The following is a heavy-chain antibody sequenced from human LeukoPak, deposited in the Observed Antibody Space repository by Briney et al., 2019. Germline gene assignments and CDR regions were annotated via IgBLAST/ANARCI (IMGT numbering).Heavy chain of an antibody. D-gene: IGHD1-26*01. J-gene: IGHJ3*02. CDR2: ISYDGSNK. V-gene: IGHV3-30-3*01. Sequence: GGSLRLSCAASGFTFSSYAMHWVRQAPGKGLEWVAVISYDGSNKYYADSVKGRFTISRDNSKNTLYLQMNSLRAEDTAVYYCASAFRSGSIGAFDIWGQGTMVTVSS. CDR1: GFTFSSYA. CDR3: ASAFRSGSIGAFDI.